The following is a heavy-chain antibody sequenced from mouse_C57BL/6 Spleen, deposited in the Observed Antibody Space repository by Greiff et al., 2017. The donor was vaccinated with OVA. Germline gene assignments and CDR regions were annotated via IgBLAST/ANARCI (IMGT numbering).Heavy chain of an antibody. Sequence: EVQLVESGGDLVKPGGSLKLSCAASGFTFSSYGMSWVRQTPDKRLEWVATISSGGSYTYYPDSVKGRFTISRDNAKNTLYLQMSSLKSEDTAMYYCARQVGDFDYWGQGTTLTVSS. V-gene: IGHV5-6*01. J-gene: IGHJ2*01. CDR3: ARQVGDFDY. CDR2: ISSGGSYT. D-gene: IGHD1-3*01. CDR1: GFTFSSYG.